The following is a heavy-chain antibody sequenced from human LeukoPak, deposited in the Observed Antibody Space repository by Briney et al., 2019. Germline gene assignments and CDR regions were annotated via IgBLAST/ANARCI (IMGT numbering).Heavy chain of an antibody. CDR3: ARRWFGEGAGAFDI. CDR1: GGSISSYY. J-gene: IGHJ3*02. Sequence: PSETLSLTCTVSGGSISSYYWSWIRQPPGKGLEWIGYIYYSGSINYNPSLKSRVTISVDTSKNQFSLKLSSVTAADTAVYYCARRWFGEGAGAFDIWGQGTMVTVSS. CDR2: IYYSGSI. D-gene: IGHD3-10*01. V-gene: IGHV4-59*01.